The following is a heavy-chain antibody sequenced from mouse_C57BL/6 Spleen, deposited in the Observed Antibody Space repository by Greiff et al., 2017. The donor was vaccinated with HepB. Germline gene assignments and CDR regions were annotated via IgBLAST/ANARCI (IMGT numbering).Heavy chain of an antibody. CDR3: ARHAPPTANFDS. Sequence: EVMLVESGGDLVKPGGSLKLSCAASGFTFSSYGMSWVRQTPDKRLEWVATISSGGSYTYYPDSVKGRFTISRDNAKNTLYLQMSSLKSEDTAMYYCARHAPPTANFDSWGQGTTLTVSS. V-gene: IGHV5-6*02. J-gene: IGHJ2*01. CDR2: ISSGGSYT. CDR1: GFTFSSYG. D-gene: IGHD1-2*01.